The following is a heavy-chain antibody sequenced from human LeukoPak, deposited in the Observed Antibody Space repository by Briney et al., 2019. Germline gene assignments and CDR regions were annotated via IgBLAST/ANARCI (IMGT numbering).Heavy chain of an antibody. V-gene: IGHV1-2*06. CDR3: ARGQGERELN. D-gene: IGHD1-26*01. J-gene: IGHJ4*02. Sequence: ASVKVSCKASGYTFTDYYMHWVRQAPGQGLEWMGRTNPTSGGTTYAQKFQDRVTMTRDMSITTAYMELNRLRSDDTAVYYCARGQGERELNWGQGTLVTVSS. CDR2: TNPTSGGT. CDR1: GYTFTDYY.